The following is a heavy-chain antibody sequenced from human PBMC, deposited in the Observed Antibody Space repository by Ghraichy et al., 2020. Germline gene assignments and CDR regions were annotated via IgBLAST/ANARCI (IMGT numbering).Heavy chain of an antibody. D-gene: IGHD4-17*01. CDR3: ARDASPEEGDYGYYFDY. Sequence: SETLSLTCTVSGGSVSSGSYYWSWIRQPPRKGLEWIGYIYYSGSTNYNPSLKSRVTISVDTSKNQFSLKLSSVTAADTAVYYCARDASPEEGDYGYYFDYWGQGTLVTVSS. CDR2: IYYSGST. CDR1: GGSVSSGSYY. J-gene: IGHJ4*02. V-gene: IGHV4-61*01.